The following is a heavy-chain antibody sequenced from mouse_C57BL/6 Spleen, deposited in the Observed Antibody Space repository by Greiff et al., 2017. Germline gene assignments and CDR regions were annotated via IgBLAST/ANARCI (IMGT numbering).Heavy chain of an antibody. Sequence: QVQLQQPGAELVKPGASVKMSCKASGYTFTSYWITWVKQRPGQGLGWIGDIYPGSGSTNYNEKFKSKATLTVDTSSSTAYMQLSSLTSEDSAVYYCARWGQGNYLSWFAYWGQGTLVTVSA. V-gene: IGHV1-55*01. J-gene: IGHJ3*01. D-gene: IGHD2-1*01. CDR2: IYPGSGST. CDR1: GYTFTSYW. CDR3: ARWGQGNYLSWFAY.